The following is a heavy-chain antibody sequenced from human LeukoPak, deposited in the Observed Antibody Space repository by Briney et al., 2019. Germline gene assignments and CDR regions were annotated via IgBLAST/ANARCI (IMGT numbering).Heavy chain of an antibody. CDR3: AKDHDYSCNSPRFT. Sequence: GGSLRLSCAASGFSFGNYAMSWVRQAPGNGLEWVSLINGGGYTTQYADSVKGRFTISRDNTNSTLFLQMSSLRAEDTAIYYCAKDHDYSCNSPRFTCGQGTLVAVSS. CDR1: GFSFGNYA. D-gene: IGHD4-23*01. CDR2: INGGGYTT. J-gene: IGHJ5*02. V-gene: IGHV3-23*01.